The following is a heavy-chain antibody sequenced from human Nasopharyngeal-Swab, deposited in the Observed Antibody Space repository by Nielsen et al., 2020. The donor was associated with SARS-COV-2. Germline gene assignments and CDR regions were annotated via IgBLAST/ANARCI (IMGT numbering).Heavy chain of an antibody. V-gene: IGHV3-30*03. D-gene: IGHD3-16*01. Sequence: GGSLRLSCAASGFTFSSYGMHWVRQAPGKGLEWVAVISYDGSNKYYADSVKGRFTISRDNSKNTLHLQMNSLRAEDTAVYYCATPCNSYGYRGPFDYWGQGTLVTVSS. J-gene: IGHJ4*02. CDR3: ATPCNSYGYRGPFDY. CDR1: GFTFSSYG. CDR2: ISYDGSNK.